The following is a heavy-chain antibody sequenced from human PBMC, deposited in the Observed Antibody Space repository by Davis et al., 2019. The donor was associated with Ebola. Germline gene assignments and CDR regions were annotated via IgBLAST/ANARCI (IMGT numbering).Heavy chain of an antibody. CDR2: ISSSSSTI. CDR3: ARGYGDYAVYYYYGMDV. J-gene: IGHJ6*02. D-gene: IGHD4-17*01. CDR1: GFTFSSYS. V-gene: IGHV3-48*02. Sequence: GESLKISCAASGFTFSSYSMNWVRQAPGKGLEWVSSISSSSSTIYYADSVKGRFTISSDNAKNSLYLQMNSLRDEDTAVYYCARGYGDYAVYYYYGMDVWGQGTTVTVSS.